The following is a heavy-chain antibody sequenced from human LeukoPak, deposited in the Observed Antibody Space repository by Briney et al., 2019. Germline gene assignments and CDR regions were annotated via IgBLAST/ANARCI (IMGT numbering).Heavy chain of an antibody. D-gene: IGHD6-6*01. Sequence: ASVKVSCKASGYTFTGYYMHWARQAPGQGLEWMGWINPNSGGTNYAQKFQGRVTMTRDTSISTAYMELSRLRSDDTAVYYCARKRVYSSSLEFDYWGQGTLVTVSS. J-gene: IGHJ4*02. CDR1: GYTFTGYY. CDR2: INPNSGGT. V-gene: IGHV1-2*02. CDR3: ARKRVYSSSLEFDY.